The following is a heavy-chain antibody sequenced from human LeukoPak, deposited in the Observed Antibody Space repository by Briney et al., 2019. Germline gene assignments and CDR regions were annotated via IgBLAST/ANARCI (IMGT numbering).Heavy chain of an antibody. D-gene: IGHD4-17*01. CDR3: ARELESYGDCVYYYGMDV. CDR2: INAGNGNT. Sequence: ASVKVSCKASGYTFTSYAMHWVRQAPGQRLEWMGWINAGNGNTKYSQKFQGRVTITRDTSASTAYMELSSLRSEDTAVYYCARELESYGDCVYYYGMDVWGQGTTVTVSS. CDR1: GYTFTSYA. V-gene: IGHV1-3*01. J-gene: IGHJ6*02.